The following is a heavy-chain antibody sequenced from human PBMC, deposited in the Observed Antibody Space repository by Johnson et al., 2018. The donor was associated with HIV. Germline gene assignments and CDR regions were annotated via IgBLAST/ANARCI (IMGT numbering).Heavy chain of an antibody. CDR2: INSDGSST. CDR1: GFTFSSYS. CDR3: AKRGSGWPSDAFDS. Sequence: VQLVESGGGLVQPGGSLRLSCAASGFTFSSYSMNWVRQAPGKGLEWVSRINSDGSSTSYADSVKGRFTISRDNSKNTLYLQMNSLRAEDTAVYYCAKRGSGWPSDAFDSWGQGTMVTVSS. V-gene: IGHV3-74*02. D-gene: IGHD6-19*01. J-gene: IGHJ3*02.